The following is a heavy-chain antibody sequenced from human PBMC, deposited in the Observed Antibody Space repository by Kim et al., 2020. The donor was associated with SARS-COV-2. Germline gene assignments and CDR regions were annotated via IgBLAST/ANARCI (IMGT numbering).Heavy chain of an antibody. Sequence: YYSPALKSRVTISVDRSKNQFSLKLSSVTAADTATYYCARPETIPYFALDVWGQGTTVTVSS. CDR3: ARPETIPYFALDV. D-gene: IGHD2-2*02. J-gene: IGHJ6*02. V-gene: IGHV4-39*01.